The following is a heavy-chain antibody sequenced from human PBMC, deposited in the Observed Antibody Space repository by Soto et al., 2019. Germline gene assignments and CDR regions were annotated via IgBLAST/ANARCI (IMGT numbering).Heavy chain of an antibody. J-gene: IGHJ4*02. CDR1: GFTFSSYA. CDR2: ISYDGSTI. V-gene: IGHV3-30*18. CDR3: VKVGGSSSWYRFYFDY. Sequence: GGSLRLSCAASGFTFSSYAMHWVRQAPGKGLEWVAVISYDGSTIYYADSVKGRFSISRDNSKNTLHLEMHNLRPEDTAVYYCVKVGGSSSWYRFYFDYWGQGTLVTVSS. D-gene: IGHD6-13*01.